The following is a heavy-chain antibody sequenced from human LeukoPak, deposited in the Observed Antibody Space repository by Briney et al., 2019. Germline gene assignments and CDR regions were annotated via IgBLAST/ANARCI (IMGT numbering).Heavy chain of an antibody. CDR1: GFTFRFYA. J-gene: IGHJ3*01. Sequence: GGSLRLSCSASGFTFRFYAMGWVRQAPGKGLEYVSAISSNGGNTYYADSVKGRFTISRDNSKNTLYLQMNSLRADDTAVYYCVKGFPHYYDSSGFGAFDVWGQGTIVTVSS. V-gene: IGHV3-64D*09. D-gene: IGHD3-22*01. CDR3: VKGFPHYYDSSGFGAFDV. CDR2: ISSNGGNT.